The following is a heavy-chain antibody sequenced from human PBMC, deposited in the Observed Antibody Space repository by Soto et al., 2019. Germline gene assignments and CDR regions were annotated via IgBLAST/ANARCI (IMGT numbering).Heavy chain of an antibody. CDR1: GFTVGNNY. Sequence: EVQLVESGGGLIQPGGSLKLSCAASGFTVGNNYMSWVRQAPGKGLEWVSLIYSTGTTKYADSVKGRFTDSRDNAKKTLYLQMNSLSAEDTAVYYCAKDGRGSGSHYNSFGYWGQGTLVTVSS. CDR2: IYSTGTT. V-gene: IGHV3-53*01. CDR3: AKDGRGSGSHYNSFGY. D-gene: IGHD3-10*01. J-gene: IGHJ4*02.